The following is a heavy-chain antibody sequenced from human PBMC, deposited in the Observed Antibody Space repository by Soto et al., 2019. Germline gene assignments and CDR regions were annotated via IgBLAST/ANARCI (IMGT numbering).Heavy chain of an antibody. Sequence: GASVKVSCKASGGTFSSYAISWVRQAPGQGLEWMGGIIPIFGTANYAQKFQGRVTITADESTSTAYMELSSLRSEDTAVYYCASFLQVTQPYYYYFGMAVWGQGTTVTVSS. D-gene: IGHD2-21*02. V-gene: IGHV1-69*13. CDR3: ASFLQVTQPYYYYFGMAV. CDR2: IIPIFGTA. J-gene: IGHJ6*02. CDR1: GGTFSSYA.